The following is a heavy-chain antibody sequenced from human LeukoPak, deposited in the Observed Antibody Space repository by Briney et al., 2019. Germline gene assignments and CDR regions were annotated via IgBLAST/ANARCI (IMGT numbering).Heavy chain of an antibody. Sequence: ASVKVSCKASGYTFTSYDINWVRQATGQGLEWMGWMNPNSGNTGYAQKFQGRVTMTRNTSISTAYMELSSLRSEDTAVYYCARGRTRYHYDSSGNFDYWGQGTLVTVSS. CDR3: ARGRTRYHYDSSGNFDY. V-gene: IGHV1-8*01. D-gene: IGHD3-22*01. J-gene: IGHJ4*02. CDR2: MNPNSGNT. CDR1: GYTFTSYD.